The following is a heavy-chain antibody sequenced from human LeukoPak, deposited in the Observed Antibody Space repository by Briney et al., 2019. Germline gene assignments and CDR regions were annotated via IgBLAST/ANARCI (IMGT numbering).Heavy chain of an antibody. Sequence: SETLSLTCTVSGGSISSGGYYWSWIRQPPGRGLEWIGYIYYSGSANYNPSLKSRVAISVDTSKNQFSLTLTSVTAADSAVYYCARMTAYFDSWGQGILVTVSS. CDR1: GGSISSGGYY. CDR3: ARMTAYFDS. J-gene: IGHJ4*02. V-gene: IGHV4-61*08. D-gene: IGHD2-21*01. CDR2: IYYSGSA.